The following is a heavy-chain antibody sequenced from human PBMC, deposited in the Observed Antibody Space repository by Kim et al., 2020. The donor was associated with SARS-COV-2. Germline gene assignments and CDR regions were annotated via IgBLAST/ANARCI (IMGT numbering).Heavy chain of an antibody. D-gene: IGHD6-19*01. CDR3: ARGGQWLPTDWFDP. Sequence: ASVKVSCKASGYTFTSYAMHWVRQAPGQRLEWMGWINAGNGNTKYSQKFQGRVTITRDTSASTAYMELSSLRSEDTAVYYCARGGQWLPTDWFDPWGQGTLVTVSS. V-gene: IGHV1-3*01. CDR1: GYTFTSYA. J-gene: IGHJ5*02. CDR2: INAGNGNT.